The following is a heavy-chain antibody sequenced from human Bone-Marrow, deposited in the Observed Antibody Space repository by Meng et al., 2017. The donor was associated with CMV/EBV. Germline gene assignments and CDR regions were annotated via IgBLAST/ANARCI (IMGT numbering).Heavy chain of an antibody. J-gene: IGHJ4*02. Sequence: CTFSGCSLTSGVGVGWIRQPPGKALEWLALIYWDDDNRYSPSLKSRLTLTKDTSKNQVFLTMTNVDPVDTATYFCAHRQSAAGQFDYWGQGTLVTVSS. CDR2: IYWDDDN. CDR1: GCSLTSGVG. CDR3: AHRQSAAGQFDY. V-gene: IGHV2-5*02. D-gene: IGHD6-13*01.